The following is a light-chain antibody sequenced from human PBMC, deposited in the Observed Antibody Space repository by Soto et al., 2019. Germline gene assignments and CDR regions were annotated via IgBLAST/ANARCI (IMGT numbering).Light chain of an antibody. CDR2: GAS. Sequence: EIVRTQTPATLSLSPWQRAALXCISSQSVISNLAWYQQKPGQAPRLLIYGASARATGIPARFSGSGSGTEFTLTISSLESEDSAVYYCQQYSSGPPWTFGQGGKVDIK. V-gene: IGKV3-15*01. J-gene: IGKJ1*01. CDR3: QQYSSGPPWT. CDR1: QSVISN.